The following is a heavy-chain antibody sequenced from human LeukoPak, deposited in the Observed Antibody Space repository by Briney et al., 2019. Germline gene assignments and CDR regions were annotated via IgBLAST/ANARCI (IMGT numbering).Heavy chain of an antibody. CDR1: FA. CDR2: ISDRGDKT. CDR3: AKVFYTSSFDF. V-gene: IGHV3-23*01. J-gene: IGHJ4*02. Sequence: FAMXWVRQAPGRGLGWVSVISDRGDKTHYADSERGRFTISRENSKKTVSLQMNGLRVDDTAVYFCAKVFYTSSFDFSGQGILVTVSP. D-gene: IGHD2/OR15-2a*01.